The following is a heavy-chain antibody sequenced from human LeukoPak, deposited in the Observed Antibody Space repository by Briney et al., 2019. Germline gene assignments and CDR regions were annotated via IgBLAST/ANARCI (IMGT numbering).Heavy chain of an antibody. D-gene: IGHD1-14*01. V-gene: IGHV3-30*18. J-gene: IGHJ6*02. CDR1: GFTFSSYG. Sequence: GGSLRLSCAASGFTFSSYGMHWVRQAPGKGLEWVAVISYDGSNKYYADSVKGRFTISRDNSKNTLYLQMNSLRAEDTAVYYCAKDPAYKRTGSDGMDVWGQGTTVTVSS. CDR3: AKDPAYKRTGSDGMDV. CDR2: ISYDGSNK.